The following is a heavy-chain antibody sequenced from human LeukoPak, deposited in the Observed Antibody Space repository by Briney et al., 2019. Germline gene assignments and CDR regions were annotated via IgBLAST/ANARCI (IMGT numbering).Heavy chain of an antibody. CDR2: IRDSGTKT. V-gene: IGHV3-23*01. D-gene: IGHD3-10*01. CDR3: AKSGSELVDYYYYMDV. Sequence: PGGSLRLSCAASEFAFCNYAMSWIRQAPGKGLEWVSAIRDSGTKTYYADSVKGRFTVSRDNSKNTLYLEMNSLRADDTAVYYCAKSGSELVDYYYYMDVWGNGTTVTVSS. CDR1: EFAFCNYA. J-gene: IGHJ6*03.